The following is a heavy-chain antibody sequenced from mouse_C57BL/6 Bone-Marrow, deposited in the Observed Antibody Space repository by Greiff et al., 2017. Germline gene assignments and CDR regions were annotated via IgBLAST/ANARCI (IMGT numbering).Heavy chain of an antibody. CDR3: ARGGLRRRDWYFDV. CDR1: GYAFTNYL. CDR2: INPGSGGT. Sequence: VKLMESGAELVRPGTSVQVSCKASGYAFTNYLIEWVKQRPGQGLEWIGVINPGSGGTNYNEKFKGKATLTAAKSSSTAYMQLSSLTSEDAAVYFCARGGLRRRDWYFDVWGTGTTVTVSS. V-gene: IGHV1-54*01. J-gene: IGHJ1*03. D-gene: IGHD2-2*01.